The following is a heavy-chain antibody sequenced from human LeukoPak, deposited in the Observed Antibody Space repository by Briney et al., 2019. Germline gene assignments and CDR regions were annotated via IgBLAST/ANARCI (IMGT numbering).Heavy chain of an antibody. CDR2: ISYDGNNK. J-gene: IGHJ4*02. V-gene: IGHV3-30*04. D-gene: IGHD4-17*01. CDR1: GFTFSSYA. Sequence: GGSLRLSCAASGFTFSSYAMHWVRRAPGQVLEWVALISYDGNNKYFADTVKGRFTISRDNAKNSLYLQMNSLRAEDTAVYYCARDDYGGIDYWGQGTLVTVSS. CDR3: ARDDYGGIDY.